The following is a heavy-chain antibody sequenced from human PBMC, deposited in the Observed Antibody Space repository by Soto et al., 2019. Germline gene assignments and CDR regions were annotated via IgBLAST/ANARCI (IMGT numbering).Heavy chain of an antibody. CDR1: GGSISSYY. CDR2: IYYSGST. V-gene: IGHV4-59*01. D-gene: IGHD4-17*01. Sequence: SETLSLTCTVSGGSISSYYWSWIRQPPGKGLEWIGYIYYSGSTNYNPSLKSRATISVDTSKNQFSLKLSSVTAADTAVYYCARGDYGGNSYFDYWGQGTLVTVSS. J-gene: IGHJ4*02. CDR3: ARGDYGGNSYFDY.